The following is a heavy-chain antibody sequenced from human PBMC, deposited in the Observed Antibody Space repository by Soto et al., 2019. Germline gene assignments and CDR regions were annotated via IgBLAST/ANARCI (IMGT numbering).Heavy chain of an antibody. J-gene: IGHJ4*02. V-gene: IGHV3-30-3*01. CDR2: ISYDGSNK. Sequence: GGSLRLSCAASGFTFSSYAMHWVRQAPGKGLEWVAVISYDGSNKYYADSVKGRFTISRDNSKNTLYLQMNSLRAEVTAVYYCASRQFSPFDYWGQGTLVTVSS. CDR3: ASRQFSPFDY. CDR1: GFTFSSYA.